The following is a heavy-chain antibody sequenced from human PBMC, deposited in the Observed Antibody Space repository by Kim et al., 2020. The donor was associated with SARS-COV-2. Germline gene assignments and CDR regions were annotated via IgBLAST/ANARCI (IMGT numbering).Heavy chain of an antibody. J-gene: IGHJ6*02. Sequence: GGSLRLSCATSGFRFTDYAMHWVRQVPGKGLEWVSVIASTGDTYYPDSVKGRFTISRENANKSLYLQMNSLTAGDTAVYYCARGGGGDILTGYHRPYYCYGMDVWGQGTAVTVSS. V-gene: IGHV3-13*04. CDR3: ARGGGGDILTGYHRPYYCYGMDV. D-gene: IGHD3-9*01. CDR2: IASTGDT. CDR1: GFRFTDYA.